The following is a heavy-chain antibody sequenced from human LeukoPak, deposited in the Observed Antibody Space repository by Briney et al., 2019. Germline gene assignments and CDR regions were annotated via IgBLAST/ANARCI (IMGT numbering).Heavy chain of an antibody. CDR2: INPNSGGT. CDR1: GYTFTGHY. D-gene: IGHD3-10*01. V-gene: IGHV1-2*02. Sequence: ASVKVSCKASGYTFTGHYMHWVRQAPGQGLEWMGWINPNSGGTNYAQKFQGRVTMTRDTSISTAYMELSRLRSDDTAVYYCAREIQMVVFGGASPPDYWGQGTLVTVSS. J-gene: IGHJ4*02. CDR3: AREIQMVVFGGASPPDY.